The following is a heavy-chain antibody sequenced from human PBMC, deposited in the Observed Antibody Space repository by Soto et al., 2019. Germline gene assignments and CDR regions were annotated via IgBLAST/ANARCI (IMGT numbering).Heavy chain of an antibody. Sequence: GSLRLSCAASGFTFSDHYMDWVRQAPGKGLEWVGRTRNKPNSYTTEYAASVKGRFSISRDDSKNSLYLQMNSLKTEDTAVYYCVRDGYCSGGSCYSVFDYWGQGTLVTVSS. CDR1: GFTFSDHY. CDR3: VRDGYCSGGSCYSVFDY. D-gene: IGHD2-15*01. J-gene: IGHJ4*02. V-gene: IGHV3-72*01. CDR2: TRNKPNSYTT.